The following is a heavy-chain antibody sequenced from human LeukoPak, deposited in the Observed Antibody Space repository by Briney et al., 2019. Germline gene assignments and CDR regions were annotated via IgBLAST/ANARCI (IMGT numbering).Heavy chain of an antibody. CDR3: ARGLGLLWFREFYYFDY. V-gene: IGHV4-39*07. D-gene: IGHD3-10*01. J-gene: IGHJ4*02. CDR1: GGSVSSGSYY. CDR2: INHSGST. Sequence: SETLSLTCTVSGGSVSSGSYYWSWIRQPPGKGLEWIGEINHSGSTNYNPSLKSRVTISVDTSKNQFSLKLSSVTAADTAVYYCARGLGLLWFREFYYFDYWGQGTLVTVSS.